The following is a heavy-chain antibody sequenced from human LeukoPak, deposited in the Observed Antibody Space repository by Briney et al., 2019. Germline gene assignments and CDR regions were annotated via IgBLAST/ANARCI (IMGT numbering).Heavy chain of an antibody. CDR2: INHSGST. Sequence: PSETLSLTCAVYGGSFSGYYWSWIRQPPGKGLEWIGEINHSGSTNYNPSLKSRITISVDTSKNQFSLKLSSVTAADTAVYYCARGDGIAAAGGHFGYWGQGTLVTVSS. CDR3: ARGDGIAAAGGHFGY. J-gene: IGHJ4*02. D-gene: IGHD6-13*01. CDR1: GGSFSGYY. V-gene: IGHV4-34*01.